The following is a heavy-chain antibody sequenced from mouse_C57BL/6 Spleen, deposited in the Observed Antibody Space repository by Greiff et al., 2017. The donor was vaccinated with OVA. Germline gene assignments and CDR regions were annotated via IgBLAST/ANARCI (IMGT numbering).Heavy chain of an antibody. V-gene: IGHV1-26*01. CDR1: GYTFTDYY. D-gene: IGHD3-2*02. J-gene: IGHJ3*01. Sequence: EVQLQQSGPELVKPGASVKISCKASGYTFTDYYMNWVKQSHGKSLEWIGDINPNNGGTSYNQKFKGKATLTVDKSSSTAYMELRSLTSEDSAVYYCALDSSGYVGFAYWGQGILVTVSA. CDR2: INPNNGGT. CDR3: ALDSSGYVGFAY.